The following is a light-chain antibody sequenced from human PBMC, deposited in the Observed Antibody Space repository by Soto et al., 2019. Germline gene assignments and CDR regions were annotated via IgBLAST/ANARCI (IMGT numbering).Light chain of an antibody. V-gene: IGLV1-40*01. J-gene: IGLJ1*01. Sequence: QAVLTQPPSLSEPPGQRVTISCTGSSSNIGAGYEAHWYQQVPGTAPKLLIYENNNRPSGVPDRFSGSKSGTSASLAITGLQAEDEAEYYCQSYDSSLSGYVFGTGTKLTVL. CDR3: QSYDSSLSGYV. CDR1: SSNIGAGYE. CDR2: ENN.